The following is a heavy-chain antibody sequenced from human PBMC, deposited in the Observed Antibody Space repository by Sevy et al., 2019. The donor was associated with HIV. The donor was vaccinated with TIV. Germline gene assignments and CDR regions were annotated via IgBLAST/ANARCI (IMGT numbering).Heavy chain of an antibody. CDR2: ISYDGSNE. D-gene: IGHD1-1*01. V-gene: IGHV3-30-3*01. J-gene: IGHJ1*01. CDR1: GFTFSSFF. Sequence: GGSLRLSCAASGFTFSSFFMHWVRQAPGKGLEWVATISYDGSNEHYADPVKGRFTISRDNSKNALYLQMNSLRAEATAVYYCALERLSSNVAEYFQNWGQGTLVTVSS. CDR3: ALERLSSNVAEYFQN.